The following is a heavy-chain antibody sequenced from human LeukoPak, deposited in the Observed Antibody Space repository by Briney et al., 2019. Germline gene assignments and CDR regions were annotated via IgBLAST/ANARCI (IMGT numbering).Heavy chain of an antibody. CDR3: ARQQAVPGPGIDY. J-gene: IGHJ4*02. CDR2: ISYDGSNK. D-gene: IGHD6-19*01. V-gene: IGHV3-30*03. Sequence: PGGSLRLSCAASGFTFSSYGMHWVRQAPGKGLERVAVISYDGSNKYYADSVKGRFTISRDNSKNTLYLQMNSLKASDTAIYYCARQQAVPGPGIDYWGQGTVVIVSS. CDR1: GFTFSSYG.